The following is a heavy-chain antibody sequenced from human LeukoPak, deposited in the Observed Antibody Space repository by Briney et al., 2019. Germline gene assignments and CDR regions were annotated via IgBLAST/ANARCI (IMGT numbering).Heavy chain of an antibody. J-gene: IGHJ4*02. CDR1: GGSISSGGYY. CDR2: IYYSGST. Sequence: SETLCLTCTVSGGSISSGGYYWSWIRQHPGKGLEWIGNIYYSGSTYYNPSLKSRVTISVDTSKNQFSLMLSSVTAADTAVYYCARDLGQATHFDYWGQGTLVTVSS. D-gene: IGHD1-26*01. V-gene: IGHV4-31*03. CDR3: ARDLGQATHFDY.